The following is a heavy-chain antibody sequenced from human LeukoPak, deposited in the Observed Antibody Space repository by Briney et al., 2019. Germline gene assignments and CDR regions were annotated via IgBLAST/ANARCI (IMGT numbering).Heavy chain of an antibody. CDR3: ARVRWELRSFDY. CDR1: GYTFTGCY. V-gene: IGHV1-2*06. D-gene: IGHD1-26*01. J-gene: IGHJ4*02. Sequence: ASVKVSCKASGYTFTGCYMHWVRQAPGQGLEWMGRINPNSGGTNYAQKFQGRVTMTRDTSISTAYMELSRLRSDDTAVYYCARVRWELRSFDYWGQGTLVTVSS. CDR2: INPNSGGT.